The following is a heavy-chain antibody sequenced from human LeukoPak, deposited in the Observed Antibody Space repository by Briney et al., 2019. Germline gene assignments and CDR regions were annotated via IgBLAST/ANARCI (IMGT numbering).Heavy chain of an antibody. Sequence: ASVKVSCKASGGTFSSYAISWVRQAPGQGLEWMGGIIPIFGTANYAQKFQGRVTITADESTSTAYMELSSLRSEDTAVYYCATGRPVTIFGVVLPYPFDYWGQGTLVTVSS. D-gene: IGHD3-3*01. V-gene: IGHV1-69*13. J-gene: IGHJ4*02. CDR2: IIPIFGTA. CDR1: GGTFSSYA. CDR3: ATGRPVTIFGVVLPYPFDY.